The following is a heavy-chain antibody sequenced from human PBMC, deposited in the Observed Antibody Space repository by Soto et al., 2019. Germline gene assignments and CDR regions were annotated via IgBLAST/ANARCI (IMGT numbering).Heavy chain of an antibody. CDR1: GGSFSGYY. V-gene: IGHV4-34*01. J-gene: IGHJ4*02. D-gene: IGHD3-10*01. Sequence: QVQLQQWGAGLLKPPETLSLTCAVYGGSFSGYYWSWIRQPPGKGLEWIGEINHSGSTNYNPSLKSRVTISVDTSKNQFSLKLSSVTAADTAVYYCARGVTYYYGSGSFRFDYWGQGTLVTVSS. CDR3: ARGVTYYYGSGSFRFDY. CDR2: INHSGST.